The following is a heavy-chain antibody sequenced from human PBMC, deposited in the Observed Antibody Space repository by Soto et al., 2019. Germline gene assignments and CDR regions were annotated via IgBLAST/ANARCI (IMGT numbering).Heavy chain of an antibody. CDR2: IDTSGTT. CDR3: ARGPRGYVYYHGMDV. V-gene: IGHV4-4*07. D-gene: IGHD3-10*01. J-gene: IGHJ6*02. CDR1: GGSISSYY. Sequence: SETLSLTCTVSGGSISSYYVSWVRQSAGKGLEWIGRIDTSGTTNYNPSLKSRVTMSVDASKNHFSLNLSSVTAADTAVYYCARGPRGYVYYHGMDVWGQGTTVTVSS.